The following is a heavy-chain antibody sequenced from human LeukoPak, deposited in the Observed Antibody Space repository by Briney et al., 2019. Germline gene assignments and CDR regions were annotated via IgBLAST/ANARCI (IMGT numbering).Heavy chain of an antibody. D-gene: IGHD3-9*01. CDR2: IYYSGST. V-gene: IGHV4-39*01. CDR3: ARRMMGYFDWFNYYYYMDV. J-gene: IGHJ6*03. CDR1: GGSISSSSYY. Sequence: SETLSLTCTVSGGSISSSSYYWGWIRQPPGKGLEWIGSIYYSGSTYYNPSLKSRVTISVDTSKNQFSLKLSSVTAADTAVYYCARRMMGYFDWFNYYYYMDVWGKGTTITISS.